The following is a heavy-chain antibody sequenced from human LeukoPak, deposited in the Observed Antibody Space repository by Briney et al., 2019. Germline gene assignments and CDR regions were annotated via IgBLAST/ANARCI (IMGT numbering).Heavy chain of an antibody. CDR1: GDSVSSNSAA. V-gene: IGHV6-1*01. Sequence: SQTLSLTCAISGDSVSSNSAAWNWIRQSPSRGLEWLGRTYYRSKWYNDYAVSVKSRITINPDTSQNQFSLQLNSVTPEDTAVYYCARGLGGSYYNYYYYYYMDVWGKGTTVTVSS. CDR2: TYYRSKWYN. CDR3: ARGLGGSYYNYYYYYYMDV. D-gene: IGHD1-26*01. J-gene: IGHJ6*03.